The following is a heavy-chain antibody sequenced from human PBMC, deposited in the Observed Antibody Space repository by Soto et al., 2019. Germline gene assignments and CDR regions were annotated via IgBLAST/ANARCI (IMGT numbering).Heavy chain of an antibody. V-gene: IGHV3-74*01. CDR1: GFTLSSYW. Sequence: EGSLRLSCAASGFTLSSYWMHWVRQAPGKGLVWVSRIDTDGITTNYADSVKGRFTVSRDNAENTLYLQMNSLRAEDTAVYYCARDHCTTSTCYTVWFDPWGQGTLVTVSS. CDR2: IDTDGITT. J-gene: IGHJ5*02. D-gene: IGHD2-2*02. CDR3: ARDHCTTSTCYTVWFDP.